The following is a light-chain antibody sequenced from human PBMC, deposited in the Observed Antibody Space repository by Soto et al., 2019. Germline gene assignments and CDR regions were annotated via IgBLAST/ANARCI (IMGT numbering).Light chain of an antibody. CDR2: GAS. CDR1: QSVSSSY. J-gene: IGKJ1*01. V-gene: IGKV3-20*01. Sequence: EIVLTQSPGTLSLSPGERATLSCRASQSVSSSYLALYQQKPGQAPRLLIYGASSRATGIPDRFSGSGSGTEFTLTISSLQSEDFAVYYCQQYSIWRTFGQGTKVDI. CDR3: QQYSIWRT.